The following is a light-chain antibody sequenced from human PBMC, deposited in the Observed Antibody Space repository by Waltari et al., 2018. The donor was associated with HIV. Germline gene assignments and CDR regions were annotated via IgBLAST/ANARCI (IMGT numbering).Light chain of an antibody. CDR1: QAIRNA. V-gene: IGKV1-6*01. CDR2: AAS. CDR3: LQDYTYPYT. Sequence: AIQMTQSPSSLSASVGDRVTITCRASQAIRNALGWYQQKPGKGPKLLIYAASTLQRGVPSRFSGSQSGTDFTLTISSLQPEDFATYYCLQDYTYPYTFGQGTKLEIK. J-gene: IGKJ2*01.